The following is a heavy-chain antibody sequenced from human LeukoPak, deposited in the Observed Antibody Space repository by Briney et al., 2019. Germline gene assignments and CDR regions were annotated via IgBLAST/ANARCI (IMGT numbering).Heavy chain of an antibody. CDR3: ARVAAAGTGIFVNFYYSMDI. Sequence: QTGGSLRLSCVASGFTFSSRDWMTWVRQAPGKGRERVANIKQDGSEKDDVDSVKGRFAISRDNAKNSVDLQMNSLRVEDTAVYCCARVAAAGTGIFVNFYYSMDIWGKGTTVTISS. CDR1: GFTFSSRDW. D-gene: IGHD6-13*01. CDR2: IKQDGSEK. J-gene: IGHJ6*03. V-gene: IGHV3-7*01.